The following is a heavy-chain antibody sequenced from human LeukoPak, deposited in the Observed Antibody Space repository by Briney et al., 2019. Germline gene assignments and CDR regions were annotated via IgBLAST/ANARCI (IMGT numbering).Heavy chain of an antibody. CDR3: ARVAYYDSSGYYLFDY. CDR1: GYTFTGYY. CDR2: INPNSGGT. Sequence: ASVKVPCKASGYTFTGYYMHWVRQAPGQGLEWMGWINPNSGGTNYAQKFQGRVTMTRDTSISTAYMELSRLRSDDTAVYYCARVAYYDSSGYYLFDYWGQGTLVTVSS. D-gene: IGHD3-22*01. V-gene: IGHV1-2*02. J-gene: IGHJ4*02.